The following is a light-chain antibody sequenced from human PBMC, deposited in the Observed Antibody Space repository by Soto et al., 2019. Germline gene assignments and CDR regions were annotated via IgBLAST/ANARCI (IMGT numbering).Light chain of an antibody. J-gene: IGKJ5*01. CDR3: QQYHWAPDT. CDR1: QIVGGDT. Sequence: EIVLTQSPGTLSLSPGERATLSYRASQIVGGDTLAWFQQRPGQAPRLVIYGASNRAAGIPDRFSGSGSGTDFTLTVSRLEPEDFAVYYCQQYHWAPDTFGQGTRLEMK. V-gene: IGKV3-20*01. CDR2: GAS.